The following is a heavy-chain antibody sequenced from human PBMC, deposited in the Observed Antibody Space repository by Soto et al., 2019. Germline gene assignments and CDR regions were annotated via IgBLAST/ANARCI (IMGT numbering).Heavy chain of an antibody. D-gene: IGHD3-3*01. Sequence: PGASLKVPCQGSGYTFTGFSVGWVPQMPGKGLEWMGIIYPGDSVTRYSPSFQGQVTISADKSISTAYLQWSSLKASDTAMYYRARQKNDFSTGNYSYYGRDGWGQGTTVTVSS. CDR3: ARQKNDFSTGNYSYYGRDG. V-gene: IGHV5-51*01. CDR1: GYTFTGFS. J-gene: IGHJ6*02. CDR2: IYPGDSVT.